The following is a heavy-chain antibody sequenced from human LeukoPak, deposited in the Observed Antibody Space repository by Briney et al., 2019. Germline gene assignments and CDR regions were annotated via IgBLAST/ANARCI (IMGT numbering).Heavy chain of an antibody. Sequence: SETLSLACTVSGGSISSSGYYWGWIRQPPGKGLEWIGSISSGGSTHYTPSLKSRVTISVEKSKNQFSLKLSSVTAADTAVYYCARRSYDGSGYYYVDYWGQGTLVTVSS. V-gene: IGHV4-39*01. CDR2: ISSGGST. D-gene: IGHD3-22*01. CDR3: ARRSYDGSGYYYVDY. J-gene: IGHJ4*02. CDR1: GGSISSSGYY.